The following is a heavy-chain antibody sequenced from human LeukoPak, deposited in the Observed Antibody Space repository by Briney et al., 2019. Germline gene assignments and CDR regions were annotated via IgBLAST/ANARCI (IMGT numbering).Heavy chain of an antibody. CDR1: GFTFTNYA. V-gene: IGHV3-30-3*01. J-gene: IGHJ4*02. D-gene: IGHD2-15*01. Sequence: PGKSLRLSCAASGFTFTNYAMHWVRQAPGKGLEWVAVISNDGTKKFYADSVKGRFTISRDNSKNTLYLQMNSLRPEDTALYMAATLIDYWGRGTLVTVSS. CDR3: ATLIDY. CDR2: ISNDGTKK.